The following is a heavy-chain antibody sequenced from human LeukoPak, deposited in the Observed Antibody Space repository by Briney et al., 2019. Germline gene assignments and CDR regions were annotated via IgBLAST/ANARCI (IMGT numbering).Heavy chain of an antibody. J-gene: IGHJ4*02. CDR1: GFTFSSYT. V-gene: IGHV3-23*01. Sequence: GGSLRLSCTASGFTFSSYTMTWVRQAPGKGLKWVSTITTGDGNTYYADSVKGRFTVSRDDSKNTLFLQMNSLRAEDTAVYYCAKDGGLWVSAHWGDSWGRGTLVTVSS. D-gene: IGHD7-27*01. CDR3: AKDGGLWVSAHWGDS. CDR2: ITTGDGNT.